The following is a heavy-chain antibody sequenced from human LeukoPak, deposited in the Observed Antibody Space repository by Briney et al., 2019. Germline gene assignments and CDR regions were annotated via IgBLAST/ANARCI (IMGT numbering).Heavy chain of an antibody. Sequence: GRSLRLSCAASGFTFSSYAMHWVRQAPGKGLEWVAVISYDGSNKYYADSVKGRFTISRDNSKNTLYLQMNSLRAEDTAVYYCARDLVVWGSQNTGAFDIWGQGTMVTVSS. CDR1: GFTFSSYA. J-gene: IGHJ3*02. V-gene: IGHV3-30-3*01. D-gene: IGHD2-2*01. CDR2: ISYDGSNK. CDR3: ARDLVVWGSQNTGAFDI.